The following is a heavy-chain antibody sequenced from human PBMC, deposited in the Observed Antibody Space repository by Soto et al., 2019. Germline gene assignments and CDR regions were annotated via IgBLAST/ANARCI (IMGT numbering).Heavy chain of an antibody. CDR3: ARSREFDY. CDR2: IFPSGTT. CDR1: GGSLSGATYS. J-gene: IGHJ4*02. V-gene: IGHV4-30-2*01. Sequence: SETLSLTCGVSGGSLSGATYSWNWIRQTPGKGLEWIGYIFPSGTTYYNPSLRSRVTISIDVSKNQFPLSLRPLTAADTAVYYCARSREFDYWSQGTLVTVSS.